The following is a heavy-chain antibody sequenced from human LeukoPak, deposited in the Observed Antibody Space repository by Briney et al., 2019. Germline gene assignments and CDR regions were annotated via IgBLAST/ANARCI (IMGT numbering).Heavy chain of an antibody. CDR2: INPNSGGT. CDR1: GYTFTGYY. V-gene: IGHV1-2*06. Sequence: ASVKVSCKASGYTFTGYYMHWVRQAPGQGLEWMGRINPNSGGTNYAQKFQGRVTMTRDTSISTAYMELSRLRSDDTAVYYCARPPRTGAYYYMDVRGKGTTVTVSS. CDR3: ARPPRTGAYYYMDV. D-gene: IGHD7-27*01. J-gene: IGHJ6*03.